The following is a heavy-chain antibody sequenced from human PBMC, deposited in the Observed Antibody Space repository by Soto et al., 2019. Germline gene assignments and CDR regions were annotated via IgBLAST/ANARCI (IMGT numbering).Heavy chain of an antibody. CDR1: GFSLTTSGVG. V-gene: IGHV2-5*02. D-gene: IGHD3-3*01. CDR3: AHRVLRTVFGLVTTTAIYFDF. J-gene: IGHJ4*02. CDR2: IYWDDDK. Sequence: QITLNESGPTVVRPTETLTLTCRFSGFSLTTSGVGVGWIRKSPGKAPEWLELIYWDDDKRYSASLKSRLTITKDTSKNQVVLTVSDLDPTDTATYYCAHRVLRTVFGLVTTTAIYFDFWGQGTPVAVSS.